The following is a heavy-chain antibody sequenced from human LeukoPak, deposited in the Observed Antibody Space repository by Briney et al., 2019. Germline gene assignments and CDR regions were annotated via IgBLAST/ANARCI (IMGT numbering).Heavy chain of an antibody. Sequence: SETLSLTCTVSGYSISSGYYWGWIRQPPGKGLEWIGSIYHSGSAYYDPSLKSRVTISVDTSKNQFSLKLSSVTAADTAVYYCARGGAYCGGDCSLDAFDMWGQGTMVTVSS. D-gene: IGHD2-21*02. CDR3: ARGGAYCGGDCSLDAFDM. J-gene: IGHJ3*02. CDR2: IYHSGSA. V-gene: IGHV4-38-2*02. CDR1: GYSISSGYY.